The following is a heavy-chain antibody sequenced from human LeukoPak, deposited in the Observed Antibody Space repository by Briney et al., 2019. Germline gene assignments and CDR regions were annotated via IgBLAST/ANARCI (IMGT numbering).Heavy chain of an antibody. CDR2: INHSGST. CDR3: ARDSRTRITMVRGGFDP. V-gene: IGHV4-34*01. J-gene: IGHJ5*02. D-gene: IGHD3-10*01. Sequence: SETLSLTCAVYGGSFSGYYWSWIRQPPGKGLEWIGEINHSGSTNYNPSLKSRVTISVDTSKNQFSLKLSSVTAADTAVYYCARDSRTRITMVRGGFDPWGQGTLVTVSS. CDR1: GGSFSGYY.